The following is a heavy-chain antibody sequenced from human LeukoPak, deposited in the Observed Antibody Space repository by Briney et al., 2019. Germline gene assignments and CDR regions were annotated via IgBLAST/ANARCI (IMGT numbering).Heavy chain of an antibody. CDR3: ARWGVGDY. V-gene: IGHV3-48*01. J-gene: IGHJ4*02. Sequence: GGSLRLSCAASGFTFSSYSMNWVRQAPGKGLEWVSYISSSSSTIYYADSVKGRFTISRDNAKNSLYLQMNSLRAEDTALYYCARWGVGDYWGQGTLVTVSS. CDR1: GFTFSSYS. D-gene: IGHD1-26*01. CDR2: ISSSSSTI.